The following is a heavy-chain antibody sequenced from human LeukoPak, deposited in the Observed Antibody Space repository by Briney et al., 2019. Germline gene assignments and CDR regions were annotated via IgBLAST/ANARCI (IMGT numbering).Heavy chain of an antibody. D-gene: IGHD6-13*01. V-gene: IGHV1-18*01. Sequence: GASVKVSCKASGYTFSNYGISWVRQAPGQGLKWMGWISAYNGNTNYAQKLQGRVTMTTDTSTSTAYMELRSLRSDDTAVYYCARDRFRGYSSSWDDYWGQGTLVTVSS. J-gene: IGHJ4*02. CDR3: ARDRFRGYSSSWDDY. CDR2: ISAYNGNT. CDR1: GYTFSNYG.